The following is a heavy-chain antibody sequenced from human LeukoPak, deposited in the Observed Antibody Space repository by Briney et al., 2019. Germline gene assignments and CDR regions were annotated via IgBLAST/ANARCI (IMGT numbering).Heavy chain of an antibody. D-gene: IGHD2-21*02. J-gene: IGHJ5*02. V-gene: IGHV4-39*07. Sequence: SETLSLTCTISSGSISSSSYYWGWIRQPPGKGLEWIGSIYYSGSTYYNPSLKSRVTISVDTSKNQFSLKLSSVTAADTAVYYCASSQAYCGGDCYLGWFDPWGQGTLVTVSS. CDR3: ASSQAYCGGDCYLGWFDP. CDR1: SGSISSSSYY. CDR2: IYYSGST.